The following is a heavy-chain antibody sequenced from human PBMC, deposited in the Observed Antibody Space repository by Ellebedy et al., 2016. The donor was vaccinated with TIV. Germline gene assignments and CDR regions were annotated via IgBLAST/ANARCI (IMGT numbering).Heavy chain of an antibody. CDR3: VRGSRGAFDI. CDR2: TYYRSKWHN. J-gene: IGHJ3*02. V-gene: IGHV6-1*01. Sequence: MPSETLSLTCAISGDSVSSNRATRNWIRQSPSRGLEWLGRTYYRSKWHNEYAISVRSRITINPDTSKNQFSLQLNSLTPEDQALYYCVRGSRGAFDIWGQGTMVTVSS. CDR1: GDSVSSNRAT.